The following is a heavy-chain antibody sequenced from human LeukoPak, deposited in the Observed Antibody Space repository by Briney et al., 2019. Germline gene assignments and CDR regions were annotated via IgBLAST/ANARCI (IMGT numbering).Heavy chain of an antibody. CDR1: GFTFSSYA. V-gene: IGHV3-23*01. J-gene: IGHJ5*02. CDR3: AKDTYYDFWTGIDP. D-gene: IGHD3-3*01. Sequence: GGSLRLSCAAPGFTFSSYAMSWVRQAPGKGLEWGSAISGSGGSTYYADSVKGRFTISRDNSKNTLYLQMNSLRAEDTAVYYCAKDTYYDFWTGIDPWGQGTLVTVSS. CDR2: ISGSGGST.